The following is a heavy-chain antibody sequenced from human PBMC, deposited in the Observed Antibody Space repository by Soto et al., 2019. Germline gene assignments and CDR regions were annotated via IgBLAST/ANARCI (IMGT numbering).Heavy chain of an antibody. CDR1: GFPFGNHA. V-gene: IGHV3-23*01. Sequence: GGSLRLSCAASGFPFGNHAMSWFRQAPGKGLEWVSLVSGNGGTTNYADSVKGRFTISRDNSQTTLYLQMNSLRAEDTAIYYGAKGKERTLFGVDTLFDCCGQGTLVTVSA. CDR2: VSGNGGTT. D-gene: IGHD3-3*01. CDR3: AKGKERTLFGVDTLFDC. J-gene: IGHJ4*02.